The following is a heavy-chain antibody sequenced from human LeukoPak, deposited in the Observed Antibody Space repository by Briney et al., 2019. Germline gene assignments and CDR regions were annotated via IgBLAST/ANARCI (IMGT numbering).Heavy chain of an antibody. V-gene: IGHV4-34*01. CDR1: GGSFSGYY. D-gene: IGHD3-10*01. CDR2: INHSGST. Sequence: SETLSLTCAVYGGSFSGYYWSWIRQPPGKGLEWIGEINHSGSTNYNPSLKSRVTISVDTSKNQFSLKLSSVTAADTAVYYCARGRLLWFGELLGFDYWGQGTLVTVSS. J-gene: IGHJ4*02. CDR3: ARGRLLWFGELLGFDY.